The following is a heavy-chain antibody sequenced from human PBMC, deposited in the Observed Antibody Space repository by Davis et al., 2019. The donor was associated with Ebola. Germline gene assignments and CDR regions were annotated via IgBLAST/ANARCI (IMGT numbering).Heavy chain of an antibody. V-gene: IGHV3-21*01. CDR1: GFTFSTYS. CDR2: ISSSSTYT. J-gene: IGHJ6*04. Sequence: GESLKISCAASGFTFSTYSMNWVRQAPGKGLEWVSSISSSSTYTYYADSVKGRFTISRDNAKNSLYLQMNSLRAEDTAVYYCARDREYDFWSGYYKYYYYGMDVWGKGTTVTVSS. CDR3: ARDREYDFWSGYYKYYYYGMDV. D-gene: IGHD3-3*01.